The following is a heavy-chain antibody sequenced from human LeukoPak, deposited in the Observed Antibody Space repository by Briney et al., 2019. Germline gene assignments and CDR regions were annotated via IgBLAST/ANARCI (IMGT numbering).Heavy chain of an antibody. CDR3: ARRHSERSYYDFWSGNSMDV. Sequence: SVNVSYKASGGTFSSYAISWVRQAPGQGLEWMGGIIPIFGTANYAQKFQGRVTITADESTSTAYMELSSLRSEDTAVYYCARRHSERSYYDFWSGNSMDVWGQGTTVTVSS. CDR2: IIPIFGTA. CDR1: GGTFSSYA. J-gene: IGHJ6*02. D-gene: IGHD3-3*01. V-gene: IGHV1-69*13.